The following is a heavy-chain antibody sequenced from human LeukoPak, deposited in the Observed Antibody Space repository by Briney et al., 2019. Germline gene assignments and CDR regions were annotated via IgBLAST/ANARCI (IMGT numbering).Heavy chain of an antibody. CDR1: GFTFSSYS. CDR3: ARDRIAAPYYYYMDI. Sequence: GGSLRLSCAASGFTFSSYSMNWVRQAPGKGLEWVSSISSSSCYIYYADSVKGRFTISRDNAKNSLYLQMNSLRAEDTAVYYCARDRIAAPYYYYMDIWGKGTTVTVSS. D-gene: IGHD6-6*01. CDR2: ISSSSCYI. J-gene: IGHJ6*03. V-gene: IGHV3-21*01.